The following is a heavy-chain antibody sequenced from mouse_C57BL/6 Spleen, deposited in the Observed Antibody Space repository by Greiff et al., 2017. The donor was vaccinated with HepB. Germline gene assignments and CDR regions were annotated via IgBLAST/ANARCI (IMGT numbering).Heavy chain of an antibody. Sequence: EVQLQQSGPELVKPGASVKISCKASGYTFTDYYMNWVKQSHGKSLEWIGDINPNNGGTSYNQKFKGKATLTVDKSSSTAYMELRSLTSEDSAVYYCARIDPIYYGNYNAMDYWGQGTSVTVSS. CDR2: INPNNGGT. J-gene: IGHJ4*01. CDR1: GYTFTDYY. CDR3: ARIDPIYYGNYNAMDY. D-gene: IGHD2-1*01. V-gene: IGHV1-26*01.